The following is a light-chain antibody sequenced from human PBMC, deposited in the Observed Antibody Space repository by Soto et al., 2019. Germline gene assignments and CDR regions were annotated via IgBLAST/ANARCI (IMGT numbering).Light chain of an antibody. J-gene: IGLJ1*01. CDR2: EDS. CDR1: MTHVENYNF. Sequence: QCVLTQAACVPGSPGQSVTISCTGIMTHVENYNFVSWYQQHPGKVPKLIIYEDSKRPSGISDPFSGSKSGNSASLTISGLQAEDEADYYCRSHAGFNTPSVFATGTKVTVL. V-gene: IGLV2-23*01. CDR3: RSHAGFNTPSV.